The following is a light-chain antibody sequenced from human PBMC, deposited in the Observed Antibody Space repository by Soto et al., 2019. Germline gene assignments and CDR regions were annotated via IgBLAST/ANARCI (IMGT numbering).Light chain of an antibody. CDR2: EVS. J-gene: IGLJ2*01. CDR1: SSDVGAFNF. CDR3: NAYAGNNIRV. Sequence: QSALTQPPSASGSPGQSVTISCTGTSSDVGAFNFVSWYQQHPGKAPKLMIYEVSKRPSGVPDRFSGSKSGNTASLTVSGLQAEDEADYHCNAYAGNNIRVFGGGTKLTVL. V-gene: IGLV2-8*01.